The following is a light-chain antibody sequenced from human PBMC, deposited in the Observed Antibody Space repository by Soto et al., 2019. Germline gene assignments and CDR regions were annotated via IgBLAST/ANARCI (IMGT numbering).Light chain of an antibody. CDR3: QQYNNWPPWT. CDR1: QSVSSS. CDR2: GAS. Sequence: EIVMTQSPSTLSVSPGEGATLSCRASQSVSSSLAWYQQKPGQAPRLLIYGASTRATGIPARFSGSGSGTDFTLSISSLQSEDVAIYYCQQYNNWPPWTFGQGTKVDIK. J-gene: IGKJ1*01. V-gene: IGKV3-15*01.